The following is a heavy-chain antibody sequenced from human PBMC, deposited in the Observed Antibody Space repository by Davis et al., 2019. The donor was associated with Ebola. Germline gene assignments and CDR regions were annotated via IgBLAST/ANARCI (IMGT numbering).Heavy chain of an antibody. Sequence: GGSLRLSCAASGFTFRSYGMHWVRQATGKRLDWVAFIRFDGSDPYYPDSVKGRFTISRDNSKNTLHLQMNSLRVEDTAIYYCAKDTSNVWFDVWGQGTMVTVSS. CDR3: AKDTSNVWFDV. CDR1: GFTFRSYG. J-gene: IGHJ3*01. V-gene: IGHV3-30*02. CDR2: IRFDGSDP. D-gene: IGHD6-19*01.